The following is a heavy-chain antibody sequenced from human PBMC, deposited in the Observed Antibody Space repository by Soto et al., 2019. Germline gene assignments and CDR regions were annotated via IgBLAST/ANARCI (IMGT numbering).Heavy chain of an antibody. V-gene: IGHV4-59*01. Sequence: SETLSLTCTVSGGSISSYYWSWIRQPPGKGLEWIGYIYYSGSTNYNPSLKSRVTISVDTSKNQFSLKLSSVTAADTAVYYCARSQRGYSGYDLYYWGQGTLVTVYS. CDR1: GGSISSYY. CDR2: IYYSGST. CDR3: ARSQRGYSGYDLYY. J-gene: IGHJ4*02. D-gene: IGHD5-12*01.